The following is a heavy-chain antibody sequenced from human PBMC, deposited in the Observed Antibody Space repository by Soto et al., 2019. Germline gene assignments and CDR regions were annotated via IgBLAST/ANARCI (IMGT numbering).Heavy chain of an antibody. CDR3: ARGRGDTAISLFDY. CDR1: GYTFTSYG. D-gene: IGHD5-18*01. Sequence: QVQLVQSGAEVKKPGASVKVACRASGYTFTSYGISWVRQAPGQGLEWMGWISPYNGNTNYAQKLQGRVTMTTDTSTSTAYMELRSLRSDVTAGYYCARGRGDTAISLFDYWGQGTLVTVSS. CDR2: ISPYNGNT. V-gene: IGHV1-18*01. J-gene: IGHJ4*02.